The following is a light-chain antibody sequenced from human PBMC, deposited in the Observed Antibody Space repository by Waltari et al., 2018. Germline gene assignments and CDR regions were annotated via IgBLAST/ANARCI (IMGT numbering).Light chain of an antibody. CDR2: KAS. Sequence: DLQMTQSPSTLSASVGDSVTIPCRASQGIRCWLAWYQPKPGKAPKLLIYKASSLESGVPSRVSGSGSGTEFTLTISSLQPDDFATYYCQQYDSYSRTFGQGTKVEIK. CDR3: QQYDSYSRT. J-gene: IGKJ1*01. V-gene: IGKV1-5*03. CDR1: QGIRCW.